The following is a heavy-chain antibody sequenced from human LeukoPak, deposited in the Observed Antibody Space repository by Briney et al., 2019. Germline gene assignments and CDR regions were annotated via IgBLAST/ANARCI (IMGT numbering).Heavy chain of an antibody. J-gene: IGHJ4*02. V-gene: IGHV3-23*01. D-gene: IGHD4-17*01. CDR1: GFTFSNYA. CDR3: ATKHTVLFDY. Sequence: GGSLRLSCAAPGFTFSNYAMSWVRQAPGKGLEWVSAISGGGSTTYYSDSVKGRFTITRDNSKNTLYLQMNSLRAEDTAVYYCATKHTVLFDYWGQGTLVTVSS. CDR2: ISGGGSTT.